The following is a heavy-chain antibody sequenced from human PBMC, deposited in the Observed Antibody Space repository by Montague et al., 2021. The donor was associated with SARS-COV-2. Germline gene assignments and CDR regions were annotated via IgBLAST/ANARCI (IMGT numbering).Heavy chain of an antibody. V-gene: IGHV4-39*02. Sequence: SETLSLTCTVSGGSITNNIDYWAWIRQPPGKGLEWIGSIYYTGNTYCNPSLKGRVTISVVTSKNHFTLKLSSVTAAETAVYYCARLKRYFDSSGSPSAFDFWGQGTKATVSS. CDR2: IYYTGNT. CDR3: ARLKRYFDSSGSPSAFDF. D-gene: IGHD3-22*01. J-gene: IGHJ3*01. CDR1: GGSITNNIDY.